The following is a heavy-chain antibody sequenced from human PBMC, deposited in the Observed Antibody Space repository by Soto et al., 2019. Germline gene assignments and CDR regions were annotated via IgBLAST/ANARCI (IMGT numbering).Heavy chain of an antibody. CDR1: SSDG. V-gene: IGHV3-23*01. Sequence: SSDGRILVRQAAGQGLEWALASSGSGGSTYYADSVKGRFTISRDNSKNTLYLQMNSLRAEDTALYYCASFPYYDFWSRKYAYEYSGMAGRAQGTTLPISS. J-gene: IGHJ6*02. CDR3: ASFPYYDFWSRKYAYEYSGMAG. D-gene: IGHD3-3*01. CDR2: SSGSGGST.